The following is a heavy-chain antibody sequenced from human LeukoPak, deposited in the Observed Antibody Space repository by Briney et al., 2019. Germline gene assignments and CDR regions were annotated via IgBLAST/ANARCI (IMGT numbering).Heavy chain of an antibody. CDR2: IGHNGTT. CDR3: ARPSGGTPFKRFDY. D-gene: IGHD1-1*01. CDR1: GGSFSNYS. J-gene: IGHJ4*02. V-gene: IGHV4-34*01. Sequence: SETLSLTCAVCGGSFSNYSWTWIRQHPGKELEWIGEIGHNGTTDYNPSLKGRVTISVDTSKNQFSLRLTSVTAADTAVYFCARPSGGTPFKRFDYWGQGTLVTVSS.